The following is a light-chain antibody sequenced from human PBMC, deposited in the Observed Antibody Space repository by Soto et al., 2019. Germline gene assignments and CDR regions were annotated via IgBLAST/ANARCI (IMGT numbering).Light chain of an antibody. CDR3: QQYGSSPPIT. J-gene: IGKJ5*01. Sequence: ETVLTQSPGTLSLSPRERATLSCSASQSVTSNYLAWYQQKPGQAPRLLIYVASRRATGIPDRFSGSGSGTDFTLTISRLEPADFAVYYCQQYGSSPPITFGQGTRLEIK. V-gene: IGKV3-20*01. CDR2: VAS. CDR1: QSVTSNY.